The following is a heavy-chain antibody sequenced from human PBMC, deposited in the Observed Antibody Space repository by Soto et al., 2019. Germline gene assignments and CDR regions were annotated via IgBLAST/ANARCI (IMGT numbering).Heavy chain of an antibody. CDR1: GASISSGDYF. D-gene: IGHD5-12*01. CDR2: IYDSGSS. Sequence: TLYLSCTVSGASISSGDYFWSWIRQSPGKGLEWIGYIYDSGSSYYNPSLKSRVTMSVDTSKNQFSLKLRSVTAADTAVYYCAREKGYISGPKNFDYWGQGTLVTVSS. CDR3: AREKGYISGPKNFDY. J-gene: IGHJ4*02. V-gene: IGHV4-30-4*01.